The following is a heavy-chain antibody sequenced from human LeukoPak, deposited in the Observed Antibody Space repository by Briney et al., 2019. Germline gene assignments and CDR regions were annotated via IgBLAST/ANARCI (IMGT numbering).Heavy chain of an antibody. D-gene: IGHD4-23*01. V-gene: IGHV4-4*07. CDR3: ARDRAPARLGGSYFDY. CDR1: GGSISSYY. CDR2: IYTSGST. J-gene: IGHJ4*02. Sequence: SETLSLTCTVSGGSISSYYWSWIRQPAGKGREWIGRIYTSGSTNYNPSLKSRVTMSVDTSKNQFSLKLRSVTAAHTAVYYCARDRAPARLGGSYFDYWGQGTLVTVSS.